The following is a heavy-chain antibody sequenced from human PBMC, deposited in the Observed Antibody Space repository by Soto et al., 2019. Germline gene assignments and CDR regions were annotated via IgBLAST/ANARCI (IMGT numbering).Heavy chain of an antibody. CDR1: GFTFSDYA. Sequence: VQLVESGGGVVQPGRSLRLSCAASGFTFSDYAMHWARQAPGKGLEWGAVVSHDGRNTHYADSVKGRFTISRDSSTNKVSMDMTSLRAEDTAVHYCAKGGRQWLVTSDFNYWGQGALGTVSS. V-gene: IGHV3-30*18. J-gene: IGHJ4*02. CDR3: AKGGRQWLVTSDFNY. D-gene: IGHD6-19*01. CDR2: VSHDGRNT.